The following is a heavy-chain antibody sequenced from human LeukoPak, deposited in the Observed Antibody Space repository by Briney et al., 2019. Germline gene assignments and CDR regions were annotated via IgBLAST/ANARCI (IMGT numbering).Heavy chain of an antibody. J-gene: IGHJ3*02. Sequence: SETLSLTCTVSGGSISSSSYYWGWIRQPPGKGLEWIGSIYYSGSTYYNPSLKSRVTISVDTSKNQFSLKLSSVTAADTAVYYCASSLITYYDFWSGYLDAFDIWGQGTMVTVSS. CDR1: GGSISSSSYY. V-gene: IGHV4-39*07. CDR2: IYYSGST. D-gene: IGHD3-3*01. CDR3: ASSLITYYDFWSGYLDAFDI.